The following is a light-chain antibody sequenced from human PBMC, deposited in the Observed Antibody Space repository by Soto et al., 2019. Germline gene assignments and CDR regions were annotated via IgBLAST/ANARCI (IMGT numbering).Light chain of an antibody. CDR3: SSYTGSSTYV. CDR1: SSDVGGYNY. J-gene: IGLJ1*01. CDR2: DVS. V-gene: IGLV2-14*03. Sequence: QSALTQPASVSGSPGQSITISCTGTSSDVGGYNYVSWYQQYPGKAPKLMIYDVSNRPSGVSIRFSGSKSGNTASLTISGLQAEDEPDYYCSSYTGSSTYVFGTGTKVTVL.